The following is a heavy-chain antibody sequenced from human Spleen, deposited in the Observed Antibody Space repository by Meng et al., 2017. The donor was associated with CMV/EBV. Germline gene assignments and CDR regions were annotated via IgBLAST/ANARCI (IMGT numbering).Heavy chain of an antibody. V-gene: IGHV3-11*01. D-gene: IGHD1-20*01. J-gene: IGHJ5*02. Sequence: FTFSEYGLSWISQTPGKGLDSVSYLSSRGRTIYYADSVQGRFTISRDDAKNSLYLQMNSLTAGDTAVYYCARREEVNWNDIPMSWFDPWGQGTLVTVSS. CDR3: ARREEVNWNDIPMSWFDP. CDR2: LSSRGRTI. CDR1: FTFSEYG.